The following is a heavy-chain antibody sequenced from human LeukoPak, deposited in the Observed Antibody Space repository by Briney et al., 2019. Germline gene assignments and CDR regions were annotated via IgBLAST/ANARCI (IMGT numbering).Heavy chain of an antibody. J-gene: IGHJ4*02. D-gene: IGHD2-15*01. CDR2: ISYSGSP. CDR3: ARLFCSGASCSRGGGFDY. V-gene: IGHV4-31*03. CDR1: GASISSGGYF. Sequence: PSETLSLTCTVSGASISSGGYFWTWIRQHPGKGLEWIGCISYSGSPYYSPSLESRVTISADTSQNQFSLKLNSVTAADTAIYYCARLFCSGASCSRGGGFDYWGQGTLVTVSS.